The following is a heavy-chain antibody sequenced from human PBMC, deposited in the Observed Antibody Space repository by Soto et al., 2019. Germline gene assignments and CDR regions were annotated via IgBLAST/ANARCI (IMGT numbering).Heavy chain of an antibody. CDR2: INHSGST. CDR3: ARVKRVVIKGSYYYYYGMDV. J-gene: IGHJ6*02. Sequence: QVQLQQWGAGLLKPSETLSLTCAVYGGSFSGYYWSGIRQPPGKGLEWIGEINHSGSTNYNPSLKSRVTISVDTTKNQFSLKLSSVIAADTAVYYCARVKRVVIKGSYYYYYGMDVWGQGTTVTVSS. CDR1: GGSFSGYY. V-gene: IGHV4-34*01. D-gene: IGHD3-10*01.